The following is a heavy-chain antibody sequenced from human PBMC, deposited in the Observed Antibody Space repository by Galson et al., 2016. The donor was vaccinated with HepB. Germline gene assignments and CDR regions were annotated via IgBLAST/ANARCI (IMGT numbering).Heavy chain of an antibody. CDR3: ARAGPGNYYGSGSLDY. CDR1: GDSITRNSW. V-gene: IGHV4-4*02. CDR2: IFHSGST. J-gene: IGHJ4*02. D-gene: IGHD3-10*01. Sequence: SETLYLTCAVSGDSITRNSWWSWFRQSPVKGLEWIGEIFHSGSTNYNASLKSRVTISVDKSKSQFSLKLNSVTAADTAVYYCARAGPGNYYGSGSLDYWGQGTLVTVSS.